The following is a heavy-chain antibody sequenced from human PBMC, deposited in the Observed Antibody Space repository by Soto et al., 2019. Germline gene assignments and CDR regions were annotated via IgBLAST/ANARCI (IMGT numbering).Heavy chain of an antibody. V-gene: IGHV3-33*01. Sequence: PGGSLRLSCAASGFTFSSYGMHWVRQAPGKGLEWVAFIWYDGSNKYYADSVKGRFTISRDNSKNTLYLQMNSLRAEDTAVYYCARELDYGDGYAFDIWGQGTMGTVSS. CDR1: GFTFSSYG. CDR2: IWYDGSNK. D-gene: IGHD4-17*01. CDR3: ARELDYGDGYAFDI. J-gene: IGHJ3*02.